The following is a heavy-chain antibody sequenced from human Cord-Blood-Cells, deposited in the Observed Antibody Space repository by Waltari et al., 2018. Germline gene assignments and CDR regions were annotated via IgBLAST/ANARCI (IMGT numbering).Heavy chain of an antibody. V-gene: IGHV4-61*01. CDR3: ARMEAAAGNKFDY. J-gene: IGHJ4*02. CDR1: GGSVSSGSYY. D-gene: IGHD6-13*01. CDR2: IYYSGST. Sequence: QVQLQESGPGLVKPSETLSLTCTVSGGSVSSGSYYWSWIRQPPGKGLEWIGYIYYSGSTNYNPSLKSRVTISVDTSKNQFSLKLSSVTAADTAVYYCARMEAAAGNKFDYWGQGTLVTVSS.